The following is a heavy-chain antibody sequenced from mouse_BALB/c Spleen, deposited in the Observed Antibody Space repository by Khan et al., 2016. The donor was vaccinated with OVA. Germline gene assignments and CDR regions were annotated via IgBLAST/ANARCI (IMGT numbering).Heavy chain of an antibody. CDR2: ISGTGIYT. J-gene: IGHJ3*01. CDR1: GFAFSSYD. Sequence: EVQLVESGGGLVKPGGSLKLSCAPSGFAFSSYDMSWVRQTPGKRLEWVATISGTGIYTYYPDSVKGRFTISRDNARNTLYLQMSSLRFKDTALYNCARPSYYGNPWFTYWGQGTLVTVSA. D-gene: IGHD2-10*01. V-gene: IGHV5-9*02. CDR3: ARPSYYGNPWFTY.